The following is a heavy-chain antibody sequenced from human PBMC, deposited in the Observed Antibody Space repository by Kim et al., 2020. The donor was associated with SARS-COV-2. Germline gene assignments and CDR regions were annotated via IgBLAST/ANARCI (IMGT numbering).Heavy chain of an antibody. CDR3: ARSTSIAAAGNPFDY. D-gene: IGHD6-13*01. J-gene: IGHJ4*02. CDR2: ISSSSSYI. Sequence: GGSLRLSCAASGFTFSSYSMNWVRQAPGKGLEWVSSISSSSSYIYYADSVKGRFTISRDNAKNSLYLQMNSLRAEDTAVYYCARSTSIAAAGNPFDYWGQGTLVTVSS. CDR1: GFTFSSYS. V-gene: IGHV3-21*01.